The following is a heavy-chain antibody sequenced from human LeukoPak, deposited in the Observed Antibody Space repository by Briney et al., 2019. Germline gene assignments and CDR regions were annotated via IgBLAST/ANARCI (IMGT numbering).Heavy chain of an antibody. Sequence: GGSLRLSCAASGFTFSSYEMNWVRQAPGKGLEWVSYISSSGSTIYYADSVKGRFTISRDNAKNSLYLQMNSLRAEDTAVYYCGGDIFFGVVTFFDYGGQGPLVTVSS. CDR1: GFTFSSYE. CDR2: ISSSGSTI. J-gene: IGHJ4*02. V-gene: IGHV3-48*03. D-gene: IGHD3-3*01. CDR3: GGDIFFGVVTFFDY.